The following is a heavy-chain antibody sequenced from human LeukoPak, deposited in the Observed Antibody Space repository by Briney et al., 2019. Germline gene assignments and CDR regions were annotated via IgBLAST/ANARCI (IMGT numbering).Heavy chain of an antibody. CDR1: GFTFSSYA. D-gene: IGHD2-15*01. CDR3: AKVSGGYCSGGSCYVDY. V-gene: IGHV3-23*01. J-gene: IGHJ4*02. CDR2: ISGRGTGT. Sequence: GGSLRLSCAASGFTFSSYALSWVRQAPGKGLEWVSAISGRGTGTYYADSVKGRLTISRDNSKNTLYLQMDNLRAEDTAVYYCAKVSGGYCSGGSCYVDYWGQGTLVTVSS.